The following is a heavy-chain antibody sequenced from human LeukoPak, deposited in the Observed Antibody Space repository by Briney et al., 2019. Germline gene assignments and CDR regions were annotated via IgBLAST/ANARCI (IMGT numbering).Heavy chain of an antibody. J-gene: IGHJ5*02. CDR2: ISNDGRNT. V-gene: IGHV3-30*04. CDR1: GFTFSTYA. Sequence: GGSLRLSCAASGFTFSTYAMHWVRQAPGKGLEWVAAISNDGRNTCYADSVKGRFTVSRDNSKTTLYLQMSSLRVEDTAVYYCARGPNYDFWSGYYTWGQETLVTVSS. CDR3: ARGPNYDFWSGYYT. D-gene: IGHD3-3*01.